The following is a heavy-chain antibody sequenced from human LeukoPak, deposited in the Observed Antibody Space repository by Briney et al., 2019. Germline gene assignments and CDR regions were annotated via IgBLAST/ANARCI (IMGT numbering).Heavy chain of an antibody. V-gene: IGHV6-1*01. J-gene: IGHJ6*03. CDR2: TYYRSKWYN. CDR1: GDSVSSNSAA. CDR3: ARAPKYYDILTGYPHYYYMDV. Sequence: SQTLSLTCAISGDSVSSNSAAWNWIRQSPSRGLEWLGRTYYRSKWYNDYAVSVKSRITINPDTSKSQFSLQLNSVTPEDTAVYYCARAPKYYDILTGYPHYYYMDVWGKGTTVTVSS. D-gene: IGHD3-9*01.